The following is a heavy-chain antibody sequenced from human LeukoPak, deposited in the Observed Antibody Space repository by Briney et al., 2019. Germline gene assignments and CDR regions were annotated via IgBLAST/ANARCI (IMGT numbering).Heavy chain of an antibody. D-gene: IGHD3-16*01. CDR2: IIPIFGTA. Sequence: GASVKVSCKASGGTFSSYAISWVRQAPGQGLEWMGGIIPIFGTANYAQKFQGRVTITADESTSTDYMELSSLRSEDTAVYYCARDWGARGSPSFDYWGQGTLVTVSS. V-gene: IGHV1-69*13. J-gene: IGHJ4*02. CDR1: GGTFSSYA. CDR3: ARDWGARGSPSFDY.